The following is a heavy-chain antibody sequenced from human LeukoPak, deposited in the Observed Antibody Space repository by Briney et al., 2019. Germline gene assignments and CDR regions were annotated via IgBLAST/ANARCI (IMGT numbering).Heavy chain of an antibody. J-gene: IGHJ3*02. CDR3: ARLIVVVAATPPEDAFDI. CDR2: ISYDGSNK. D-gene: IGHD2-15*01. V-gene: IGHV3-30*03. Sequence: GGSLRLSCAAPGFTFSSYGMHWVRQAPGKGLGWVAVISYDGSNKYYADSVKGRFTISRDNSKNTLYLQMNSLRAEDTAVYYCARLIVVVAATPPEDAFDIWGQGTMVTVSS. CDR1: GFTFSSYG.